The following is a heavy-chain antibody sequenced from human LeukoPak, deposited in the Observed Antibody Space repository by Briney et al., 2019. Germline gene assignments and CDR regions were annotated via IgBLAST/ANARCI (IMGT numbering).Heavy chain of an antibody. V-gene: IGHV3-21*01. J-gene: IGHJ3*02. Sequence: GGSLRLSCAASGFTFSSYSMNWVRQAPGKGLEWVSSISSSSSYIYYADSVKGRFTISRDNAKNSLYLQMNSLRAEDTAVYYCARSSKYCSGGSCYMSAFDIWGQGTMVTVSS. CDR1: GFTFSSYS. D-gene: IGHD2-15*01. CDR2: ISSSSSYI. CDR3: ARSSKYCSGGSCYMSAFDI.